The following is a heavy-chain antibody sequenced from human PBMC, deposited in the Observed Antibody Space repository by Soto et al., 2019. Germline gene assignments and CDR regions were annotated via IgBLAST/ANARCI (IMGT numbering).Heavy chain of an antibody. Sequence: EASVKVSCKASGYTFTSYGISWVRQAPGQGLEWMGWISAYNGNTNYAQKLQGRVTMTTDTSTSTAYMELRSLRSDDTAVYYCARVGAIFGVGWFDPWGQGTLVTVSS. CDR2: ISAYNGNT. CDR3: ARVGAIFGVGWFDP. D-gene: IGHD3-3*01. V-gene: IGHV1-18*01. CDR1: GYTFTSYG. J-gene: IGHJ5*02.